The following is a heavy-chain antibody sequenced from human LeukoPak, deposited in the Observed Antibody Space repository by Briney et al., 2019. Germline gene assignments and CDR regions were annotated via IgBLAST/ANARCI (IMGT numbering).Heavy chain of an antibody. V-gene: IGHV1-8*01. CDR1: GYTFTTYD. D-gene: IGHD5-18*01. Sequence: ASVKISCKASGYTFTTYDINWVRQATGQGLEWMGWMNPNSGNTAYAQKFQGGVTMTRNTSISTAFMELSGLRSEDTAVYFCARRNTAMVAGLDYWGQGSLVTVSS. J-gene: IGHJ4*02. CDR3: ARRNTAMVAGLDY. CDR2: MNPNSGNT.